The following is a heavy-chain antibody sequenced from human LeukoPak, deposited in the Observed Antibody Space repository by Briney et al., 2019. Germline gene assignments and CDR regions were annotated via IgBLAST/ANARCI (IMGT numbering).Heavy chain of an antibody. V-gene: IGHV3-21*01. CDR2: ISSSSSYI. CDR3: ARDAPRVTGTTDY. CDR1: GFTFSSYA. D-gene: IGHD1-7*01. Sequence: GGSLRLSCVASGFTFSSYAMSWVRQAPGKGLEWVSGISSSSSYIYYADSVKGRFTISRDNAKNSLYLQMNSLRAEDTAVYYCARDAPRVTGTTDYWGQGTLVTVSS. J-gene: IGHJ4*02.